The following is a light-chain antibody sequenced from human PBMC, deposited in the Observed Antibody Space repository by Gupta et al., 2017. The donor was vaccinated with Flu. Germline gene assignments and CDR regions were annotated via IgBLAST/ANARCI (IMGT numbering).Light chain of an antibody. CDR1: QDIGNY. CDR3: QQDDIVPIT. CDR2: HAS. V-gene: IGKV1-33*01. Sequence: PSSLSASVGDRVTITCQANQDIGNYLNWFQQKPGKAPKVVNFHASNLVTGVPSRFSGSGSGTDFTFTISSLQPEDIATYYCQQDDIVPITFGGGTKVEI. J-gene: IGKJ4*01.